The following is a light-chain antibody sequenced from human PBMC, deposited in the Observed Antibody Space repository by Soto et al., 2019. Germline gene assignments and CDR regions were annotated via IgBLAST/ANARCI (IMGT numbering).Light chain of an antibody. Sequence: SYELTQPPSVSVAPGQTASITCGGILIGSKTVHWYQQRPGQAPVLVVYDDSDRPSGIPERFSGSNSGNTATLTISRVEAGDEADYYCQVWDSSSDHVVFGGGTKLTVL. CDR3: QVWDSSSDHVV. CDR2: DDS. V-gene: IGLV3-21*02. J-gene: IGLJ2*01. CDR1: LIGSKT.